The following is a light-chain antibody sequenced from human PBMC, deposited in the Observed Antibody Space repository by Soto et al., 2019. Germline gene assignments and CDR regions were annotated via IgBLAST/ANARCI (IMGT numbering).Light chain of an antibody. CDR1: QTISSN. CDR2: GAS. J-gene: IGKJ3*01. Sequence: DIVMTQSPATLSVSPGERATLSCRASQTISSNLAWYQQKPGQTPMLLIYGASTRAAGIPARFSVSGSGTDFTLTITSLQSEDFAVYYCQQYNNWPPFTFGPGTKVDIK. V-gene: IGKV3-15*01. CDR3: QQYNNWPPFT.